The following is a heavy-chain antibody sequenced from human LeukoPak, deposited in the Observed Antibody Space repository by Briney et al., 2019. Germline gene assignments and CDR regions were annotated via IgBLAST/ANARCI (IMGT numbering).Heavy chain of an antibody. J-gene: IGHJ4*02. CDR2: IYYSGST. CDR3: ARHQVLQKLYYFDY. D-gene: IGHD4-11*01. V-gene: IGHV4-39*01. Sequence: SSETLSLTCTVSGGSISSSSYYWGWIRQPPGKGLERIGNIYYSGSTYYNPSLKSRVTISVDTSKNQFSLKLSSVTAADTAVYYCARHQVLQKLYYFDYWGQGTLVTVSS. CDR1: GGSISSSSYY.